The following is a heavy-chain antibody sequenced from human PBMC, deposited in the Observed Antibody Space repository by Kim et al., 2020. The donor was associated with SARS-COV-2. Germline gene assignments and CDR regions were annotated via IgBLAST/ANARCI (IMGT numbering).Heavy chain of an antibody. D-gene: IGHD6-13*01. CDR1: GGSISSYY. CDR2: IYYSGST. V-gene: IGHV4-59*13. CDR3: ASVIAAAGWAFDY. Sequence: SETLSLTCTVSGGSISSYYWSWIRQPPGKGLEWIGYIYYSGSTNYNPSLKSRVTISVDTSKNQFSLKLSSVTAADTAVYYCASVIAAAGWAFDYWGQGTLVTVSS. J-gene: IGHJ4*02.